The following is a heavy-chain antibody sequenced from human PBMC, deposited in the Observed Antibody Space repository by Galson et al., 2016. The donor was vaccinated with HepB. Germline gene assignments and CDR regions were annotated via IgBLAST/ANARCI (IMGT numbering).Heavy chain of an antibody. CDR2: IDWDDDK. J-gene: IGHJ4*02. CDR1: GFSLNTHGMT. CDR3: ARMVDTALGLDY. Sequence: ALVKPTQTLTLTCTFSGFSLNTHGMTVAWIRQPPGKALEWLALIDWDDDKYSTTSLKTRLTISKDSSKNQVVLTMTNMDPVDTATYYCARMVDTALGLDYWGQGTLVTVSS. V-gene: IGHV2-70*01. D-gene: IGHD5-18*01.